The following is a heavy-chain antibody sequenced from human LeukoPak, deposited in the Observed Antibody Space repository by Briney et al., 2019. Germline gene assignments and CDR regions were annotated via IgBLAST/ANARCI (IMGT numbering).Heavy chain of an antibody. CDR1: GGSFSNYT. Sequence: ASVKVSCKASGGSFSNYTISWLRQTPGQGLEWMGGIIPIFGTANYAQNFQGRVTITADGSTSTAYMELSSLRSEDTAVYYCARDIGIRAFDIWGQGTMVTVSS. J-gene: IGHJ3*02. V-gene: IGHV1-69*13. D-gene: IGHD2-15*01. CDR3: ARDIGIRAFDI. CDR2: IIPIFGTA.